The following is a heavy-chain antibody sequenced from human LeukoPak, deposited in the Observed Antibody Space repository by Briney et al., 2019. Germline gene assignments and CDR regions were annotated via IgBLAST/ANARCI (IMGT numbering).Heavy chain of an antibody. CDR3: AKDRGLRIPDSLDV. V-gene: IGHV3-30*02. CDR2: IRYDGSNK. D-gene: IGHD2-15*01. Sequence: PGGSLRLSCAASGFTFSSYGMHWVRQAPGKGLEWVAFIRYDGSNKYYADSVKGRFTVSRDNSKNTLYLQMNSLRAEDTAVYYCAKDRGLRIPDSLDVWGKGTTVTVSS. J-gene: IGHJ6*04. CDR1: GFTFSSYG.